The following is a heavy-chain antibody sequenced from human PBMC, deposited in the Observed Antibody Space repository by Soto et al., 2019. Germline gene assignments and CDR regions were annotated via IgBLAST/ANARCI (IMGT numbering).Heavy chain of an antibody. CDR1: GGAISSYY. J-gene: IGHJ4*02. V-gene: IGHV4-59*01. D-gene: IGHD3-10*01. Sequence: QGQLQESGPGLVKPSETLSLTCTVSGGAISSYYWTWIRQPPGKGLEWIGSVSYIGTTNYNPSLKSRVTISVDTSKNQFSLRLRSMTAADTAVYYCARNPFRGLTYLDYWGQGTLVTVSS. CDR3: ARNPFRGLTYLDY. CDR2: VSYIGTT.